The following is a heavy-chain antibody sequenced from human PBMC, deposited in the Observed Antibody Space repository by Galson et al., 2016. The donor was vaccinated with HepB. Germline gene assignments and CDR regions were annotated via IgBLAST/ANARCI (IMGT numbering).Heavy chain of an antibody. CDR3: AHSVPQQCGDGCYSISGWFDP. D-gene: IGHD2-21*01. Sequence: PALVKPTQTLTLTCTFSGFSLSTSGEGVGWIRQPPGKALEWLALIYWDEDKRYSPSLKSRLTITKDTSKNQVVLTMTNMDPVDTATYFCAHSVPQQCGDGCYSISGWFDPWGQGTLVTVSS. CDR1: GFSLSTSGEG. CDR2: IYWDEDK. V-gene: IGHV2-5*02. J-gene: IGHJ5*02.